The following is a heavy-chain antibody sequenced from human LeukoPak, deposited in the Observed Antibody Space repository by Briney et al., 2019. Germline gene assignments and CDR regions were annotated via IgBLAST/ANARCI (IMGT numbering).Heavy chain of an antibody. CDR3: ARPYYYDSRIDP. CDR2: IYPSGST. D-gene: IGHD3-22*01. Sequence: SETLSLTCIVSGGSISGFYWSWIRQPPGKGLEWVGYIYPSGSTNYNPSLKSRVTISVDTSRNQFSLQLSSVTTADTAVYYCARPYYYDSRIDPWGQGILVTVSS. CDR1: GGSISGFY. J-gene: IGHJ5*02. V-gene: IGHV4-59*08.